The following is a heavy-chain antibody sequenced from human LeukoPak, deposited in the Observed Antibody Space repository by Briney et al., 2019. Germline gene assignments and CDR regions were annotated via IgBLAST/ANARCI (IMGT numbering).Heavy chain of an antibody. J-gene: IGHJ4*02. V-gene: IGHV4-34*01. CDR1: GGSFSGYY. CDR3: ARAYNGDYEDY. D-gene: IGHD4-17*01. CDR2: INHSGST. Sequence: PSETLSLTCAVYGGSFSGYYWSTIRQPPPNRLQWIGEINHSGSTNYNPSLKSRVTISVDTSKNQFSLKLSSVTAADTAVYYCARAYNGDYEDYWGQGTLVTVSS.